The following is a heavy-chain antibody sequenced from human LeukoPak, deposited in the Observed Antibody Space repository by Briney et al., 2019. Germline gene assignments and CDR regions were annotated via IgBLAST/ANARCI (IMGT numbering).Heavy chain of an antibody. D-gene: IGHD1-26*01. V-gene: IGHV1-46*01. Sequence: GASVKVSCKASGYSFTSHYMHWVRQAPGQGLEWLGLINPSGSSTLYAQKFQGRVTMTRDMSTTTDYMELNSLRSEDTAVYYCARDNSVGDVAWWFDPWGQGTLVTVSS. CDR3: ARDNSVGDVAWWFDP. CDR2: INPSGSST. J-gene: IGHJ5*02. CDR1: GYSFTSHY.